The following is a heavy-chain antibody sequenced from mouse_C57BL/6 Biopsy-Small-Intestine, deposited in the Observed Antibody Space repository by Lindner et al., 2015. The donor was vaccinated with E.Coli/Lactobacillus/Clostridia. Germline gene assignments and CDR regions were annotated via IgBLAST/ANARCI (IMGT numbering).Heavy chain of an antibody. D-gene: IGHD2-4*01. CDR1: GYTFTSYD. CDR2: IYPRDGNT. CDR3: ARYDYDGAY. V-gene: IGHV1-85*01. Sequence: VQLQESGPELVKPGASVKLSCKASGYTFTSYDINWVEQRPGQGLEWIGWIYPRDGNTIYNEKFKGKATLTVDTSSSTAYMELHSLTSEDSAVYFCARYDYDGAYWGQGTLVTVSA. J-gene: IGHJ3*01.